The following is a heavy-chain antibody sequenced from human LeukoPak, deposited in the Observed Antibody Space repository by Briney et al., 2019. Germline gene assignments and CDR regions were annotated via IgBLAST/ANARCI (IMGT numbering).Heavy chain of an antibody. V-gene: IGHV3-48*04. CDR1: GFAFSSYN. D-gene: IGHD6-25*01. J-gene: IGHJ4*02. CDR2: ISYTSNTI. Sequence: PGGSLRLSCAASGFAFSSYNMNWVRQAPGKGLEWLSYISYTSNTIYYADSMKGRLAISRDNAKDSLHLQLSSLKTEDTAVYYCVRMTHSGNSFDHWGRGTLVIVSS. CDR3: VRMTHSGNSFDH.